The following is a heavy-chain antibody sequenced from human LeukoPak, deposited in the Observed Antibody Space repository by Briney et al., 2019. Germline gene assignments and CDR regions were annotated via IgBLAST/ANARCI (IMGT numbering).Heavy chain of an antibody. D-gene: IGHD4-23*01. V-gene: IGHV4-34*01. CDR3: ARSLQGNPTYDAFDI. CDR2: INHSGST. Sequence: SETLSLTCAVYGGSFSDYYWSWIRQPPGKGLEWIGEINHSGSTNYNPSLKSRVTISVDTSKNQFSLKLSSVTAADTAVYYCARSLQGNPTYDAFDIWGQGTMVTVSS. J-gene: IGHJ3*02. CDR1: GGSFSDYY.